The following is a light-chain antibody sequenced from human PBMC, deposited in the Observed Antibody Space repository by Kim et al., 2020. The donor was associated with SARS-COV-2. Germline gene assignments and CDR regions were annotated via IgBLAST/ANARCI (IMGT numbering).Light chain of an antibody. CDR3: CSTCNTLDYV. J-gene: IGLJ1*01. CDR2: EVC. Sequence: QSITIACSGTSVDIGNSISVSWYQQHSGEAPRLIIYEVCDRPSGVSARFSGSKSANMASLTISVLRSEDEADYYCCSTCNTLDYVFGSGTKVTVL. CDR1: SVDIGNSIS. V-gene: IGLV2-14*03.